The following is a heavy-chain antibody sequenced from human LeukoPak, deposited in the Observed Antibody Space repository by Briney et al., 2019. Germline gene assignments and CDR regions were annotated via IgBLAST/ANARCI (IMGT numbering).Heavy chain of an antibody. D-gene: IGHD2-15*01. CDR3: ARGKVVVAATLKWFDP. CDR1: GGSFSGYY. Sequence: SETLSLTCAVYGGSFSGYYWSWIRQPPGKGLVWIGEINHSGSTNYNPSLKSRVTISVDTSKNQFSLKLSSVTAADTAVYYCARGKVVVAATLKWFDPWGQGTLVTVSS. J-gene: IGHJ5*02. V-gene: IGHV4-34*01. CDR2: INHSGST.